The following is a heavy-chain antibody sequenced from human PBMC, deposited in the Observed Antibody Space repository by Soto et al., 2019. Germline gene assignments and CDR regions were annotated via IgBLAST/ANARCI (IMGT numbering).Heavy chain of an antibody. CDR2: IVVGSGNT. CDR3: VADPADYGDYEYYYYYYGMDV. J-gene: IGHJ6*02. CDR1: GFTFTSSA. Sequence: QMQLVQSGPEVKKPGTSVKVSCKASGFTFTSSAVQWVRQARGQRLEWIGWIVVGSGNTNYAQKFQERVTITRDMSTSTAYMELSSLRSEDTAVYYCVADPADYGDYEYYYYYYGMDVWGQGTTVTVSS. V-gene: IGHV1-58*01. D-gene: IGHD4-17*01.